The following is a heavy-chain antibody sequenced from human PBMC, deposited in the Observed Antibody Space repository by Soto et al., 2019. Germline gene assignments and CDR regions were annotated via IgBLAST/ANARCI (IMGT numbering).Heavy chain of an antibody. CDR2: IIPILGIA. CDR3: ARDTKVYPAGDYWYFDL. Sequence: SVKVSCKASGGTFSSYTISWVRQAPGQGLEWMGRIIPILGIANYAQKFQGRVTITADKSTSTAYMELSSLRSEDTAVYYCARDTKVYPAGDYWYFDLWGRGTLVTVSS. D-gene: IGHD1-20*01. J-gene: IGHJ2*01. CDR1: GGTFSSYT. V-gene: IGHV1-69*04.